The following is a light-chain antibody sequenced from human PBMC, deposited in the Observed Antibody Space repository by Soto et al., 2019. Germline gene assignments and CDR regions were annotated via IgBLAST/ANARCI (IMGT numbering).Light chain of an antibody. CDR3: SSHTSSGAYV. V-gene: IGLV2-18*02. Sequence: QPVLTQPPSVSGSPGQSVTISCTGTSSDVGYYNRVSWYQQPPGTAPKVMIYEVTKRPSGVPDRFSGSKSDNTASLTISGLQAEDEADYYCSSHTSSGAYVFGTGTKVTVL. J-gene: IGLJ1*01. CDR1: SSDVGYYNR. CDR2: EVT.